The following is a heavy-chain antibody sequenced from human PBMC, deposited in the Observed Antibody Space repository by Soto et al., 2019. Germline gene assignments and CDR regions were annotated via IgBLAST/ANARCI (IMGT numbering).Heavy chain of an antibody. Sequence: GGSLRLSCAASGFTFSSYGMHWVRQAPGKGLEWVAVISYDGSNKYYAESVKGRFTISRENSKNTLYMQMNSLRDEDTAVYYCSKLSSSWVRYYYYGMDVWGQGTTVTVSS. V-gene: IGHV3-30*18. CDR3: SKLSSSWVRYYYYGMDV. CDR1: GFTFSSYG. D-gene: IGHD6-13*01. CDR2: ISYDGSNK. J-gene: IGHJ6*02.